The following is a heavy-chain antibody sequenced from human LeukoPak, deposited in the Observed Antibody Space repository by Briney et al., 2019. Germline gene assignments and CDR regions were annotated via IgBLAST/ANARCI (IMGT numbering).Heavy chain of an antibody. J-gene: IGHJ3*02. CDR3: ARHSTSSTTDAFDI. CDR2: IYHSGST. CDR1: GYSISSGYY. V-gene: IGHV4-38-2*01. D-gene: IGHD6-13*01. Sequence: SETLSLTCAVSGYSISSGYYWGWIRQPPGKGLEWIGSIYHSGSTYYNPSLKSLVTISVDTSKNQFSLKLSSVTAADTAVYYCARHSTSSTTDAFDIWGQGTMVTVSS.